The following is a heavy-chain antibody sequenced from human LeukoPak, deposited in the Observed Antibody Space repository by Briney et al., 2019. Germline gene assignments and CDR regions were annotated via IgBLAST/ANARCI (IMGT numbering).Heavy chain of an antibody. Sequence: GGSLRLSCAASGFTFSRYAMSWGRQAPGKGLEWVSAISGSGGSTYYADSVKGRFTISRDNSKNTLYLQMNSLRADDTAVYYCAKVSAIVVVPAAKLDPWGQGTLVTVSS. CDR2: ISGSGGST. CDR3: AKVSAIVVVPAAKLDP. V-gene: IGHV3-23*01. D-gene: IGHD2-2*01. J-gene: IGHJ5*02. CDR1: GFTFSRYA.